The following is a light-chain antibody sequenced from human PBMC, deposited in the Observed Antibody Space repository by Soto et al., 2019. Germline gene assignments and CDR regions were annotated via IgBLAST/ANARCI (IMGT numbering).Light chain of an antibody. Sequence: EIVLTQSPATLSLSPGERATLSCGASQSFSGYLAWYQQKPGQAPRLLIYDESRRAPGIPDSFSRSGSGSDFTLTISRLEAEDCAMYYCQQYGTSTRTFGKGTKVEIK. CDR2: DES. CDR1: QSFSGY. V-gene: IGKV3D-20*01. CDR3: QQYGTSTRT. J-gene: IGKJ1*01.